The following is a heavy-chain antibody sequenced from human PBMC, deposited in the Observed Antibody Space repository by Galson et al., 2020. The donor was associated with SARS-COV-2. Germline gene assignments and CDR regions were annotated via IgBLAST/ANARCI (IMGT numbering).Heavy chain of an antibody. Sequence: SETLSLTCAVYGVSFRNYYWTWIRQSPEKGLEWLGAINHRGSTNYNPSLKSRVAMSVDASKNQFSLSLSSVTAADTAVYYCAAFIARPAYWGQGTLVTVSS. V-gene: IGHV4-34*01. CDR3: AAFIARPAY. CDR1: GVSFRNYY. J-gene: IGHJ4*02. CDR2: INHRGST. D-gene: IGHD6-6*01.